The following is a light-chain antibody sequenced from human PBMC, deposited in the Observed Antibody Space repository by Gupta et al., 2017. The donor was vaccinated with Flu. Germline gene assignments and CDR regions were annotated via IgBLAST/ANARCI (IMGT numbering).Light chain of an antibody. Sequence: PTSLSASVGDRVTITCRASQGIDKYLAWFQQGPGKAPDLLNYAASNLQTGVPSRFSGSGFGTDFILTIKSLQPEDVATYYCQKDNSAPWTFGQGTKVE. CDR3: QKDNSAPWT. CDR1: QGIDKY. CDR2: AAS. V-gene: IGKV1-27*01. J-gene: IGKJ1*01.